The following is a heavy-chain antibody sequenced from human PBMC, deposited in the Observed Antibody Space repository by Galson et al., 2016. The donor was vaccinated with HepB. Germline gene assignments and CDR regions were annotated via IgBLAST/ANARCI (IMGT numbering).Heavy chain of an antibody. V-gene: IGHV3-33*03. J-gene: IGHJ1*01. CDR1: RFTFSSYG. CDR3: ATRTYYSDTSGFYFQN. D-gene: IGHD3-22*01. CDR2: IWYDGRNY. Sequence: SLRLSCAASRFTFSSYGMHWVRQAPGKGLEWVSVIWYDGRNYFYADSVKGRFTISRDNSKNTVYLEMNSLRAGDTAVYYCATRTYYSDTSGFYFQNWGQGTLVTVSS.